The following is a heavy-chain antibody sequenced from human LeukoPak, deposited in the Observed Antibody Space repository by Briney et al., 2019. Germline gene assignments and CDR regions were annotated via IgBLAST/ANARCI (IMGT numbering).Heavy chain of an antibody. CDR1: GGSISSYY. J-gene: IGHJ4*02. CDR2: IYYSGST. CDR3: ARDLIEMATTKFASYFDY. D-gene: IGHD5-24*01. Sequence: PSETLSLTCTVSGGSISSYYWSWIRQPPGKGLEWIGYIYYSGSTNYNPSLKSRVTISVDTSKNQFSLKLSSVTAADTAVYYCARDLIEMATTKFASYFDYWGQGTLVTVSS. V-gene: IGHV4-59*12.